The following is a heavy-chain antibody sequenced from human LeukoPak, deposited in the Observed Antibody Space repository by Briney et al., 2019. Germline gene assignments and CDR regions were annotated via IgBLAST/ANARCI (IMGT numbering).Heavy chain of an antibody. V-gene: IGHV3-33*01. D-gene: IGHD3-22*01. J-gene: IGHJ4*02. Sequence: PGGSLRLPCAASGFTFSSYGMHWVRQAPGKGLEWVAVIWYDGSNKYYADSVKGRFTISRDNSKNTLYLQMNSLRAEDTAVYYCARDLVRSGYFVIDYWGQGTLVTVSS. CDR3: ARDLVRSGYFVIDY. CDR2: IWYDGSNK. CDR1: GFTFSSYG.